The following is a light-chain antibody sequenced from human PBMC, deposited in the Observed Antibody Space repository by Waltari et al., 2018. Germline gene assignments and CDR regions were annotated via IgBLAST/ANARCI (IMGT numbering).Light chain of an antibody. V-gene: IGLV2-11*01. CDR3: SSYAGSSTLV. J-gene: IGLJ3*02. CDR1: SSDVGDSYY. Sequence: SALTQPRPVSGSPGQSVTISCTGTSSDVGDSYYVSWYQQNPGKAPKLMIYEVNKRPSGVPYRFSGSKSGNTASLTISGLQPEDEADYYCSSYAGSSTLVFGGGTKLTVL. CDR2: EVN.